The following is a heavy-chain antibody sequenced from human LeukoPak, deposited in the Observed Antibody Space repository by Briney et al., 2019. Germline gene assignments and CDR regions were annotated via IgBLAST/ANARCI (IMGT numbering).Heavy chain of an antibody. CDR3: ARGGPGYYLDY. CDR2: IGTAGDT. J-gene: IGHJ4*02. CDR1: GFTFSSHD. Sequence: GGSLRLSCAASGFTFSSHDMHWVRQATGKGLEWVSTIGTAGDTYYPGSVKGRFTISRENAKNSLYLQMNILKAGDTAVYYCARGGPGYYLDYWGQGALVTVSP. V-gene: IGHV3-13*01.